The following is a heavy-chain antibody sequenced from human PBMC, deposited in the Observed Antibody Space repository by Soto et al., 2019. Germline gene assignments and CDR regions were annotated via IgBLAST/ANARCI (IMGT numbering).Heavy chain of an antibody. CDR1: GFTVCNAW. V-gene: IGHV3-15*07. CDR2: IKSKTDGGTT. CDR3: TTAPRYSGYDTSIDY. Sequence: HGGSPRLCCAVSGFTVCNAWMNWARQTPGKGLEWVGRIKSKTDGGTTYYAAPLIGRFTISRDDSKNTLYLQMDSLKTEDTAVYYCTTAPRYSGYDTSIDYWGQGTLVTVSS. D-gene: IGHD5-12*01. J-gene: IGHJ4*02.